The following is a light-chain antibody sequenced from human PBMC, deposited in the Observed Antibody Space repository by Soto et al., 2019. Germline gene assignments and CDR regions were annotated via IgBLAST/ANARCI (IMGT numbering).Light chain of an antibody. J-gene: IGKJ4*01. Sequence: ETAMTQSPVTLSLSPGERATLSCRASQTVGDNVAWYRQKPGQPPRLLIFGASTRATGVPARFSGSGSGTEFILTISSLQSEDFATYYCQHFNNWPPELTFGGGTKVEIK. V-gene: IGKV3-15*01. CDR3: QHFNNWPPELT. CDR1: QTVGDN. CDR2: GAS.